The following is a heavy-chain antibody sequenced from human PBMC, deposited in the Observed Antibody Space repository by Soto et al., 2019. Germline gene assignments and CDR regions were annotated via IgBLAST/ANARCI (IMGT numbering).Heavy chain of an antibody. CDR2: ISTSGDST. J-gene: IGHJ4*02. Sequence: EVQLLESGAGLVQPGGSLRLSCAASGFTFSSYAMSWVRQAPGKGLEWVSGISTSGDSTYYADSVKGRFTISRDNSKDTLYLQMNSLRAGXXAVYYCAINSRYCSSTSCYADWGQGTLVTVSS. CDR1: GFTFSSYA. V-gene: IGHV3-23*01. CDR3: AINSRYCSSTSCYAD. D-gene: IGHD2-2*01.